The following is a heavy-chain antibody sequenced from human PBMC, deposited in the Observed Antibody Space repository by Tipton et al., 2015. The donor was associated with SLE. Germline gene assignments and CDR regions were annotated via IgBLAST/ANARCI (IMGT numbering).Heavy chain of an antibody. D-gene: IGHD3-3*01. CDR2: VFSSGHT. Sequence: TLSLTCTVSGGSISTDTSYWAWVRQPPGKGLECIGSVFSSGHTYSNPSLKSRVSIYRDTSQNQFSLSLSSVTAADTAVYYCARRRPMAFGAIRAGGGLELWGQGTLVTVSS. CDR3: ARRRPMAFGAIRAGGGLEL. V-gene: IGHV4-39*01. CDR1: GGSISTDTSY. J-gene: IGHJ4*02.